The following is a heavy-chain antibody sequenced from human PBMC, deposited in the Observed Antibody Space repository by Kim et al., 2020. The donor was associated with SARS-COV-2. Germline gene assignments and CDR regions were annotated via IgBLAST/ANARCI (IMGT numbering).Heavy chain of an antibody. CDR3: ARNLEDY. Sequence: NTGNPTYAQGFTGRFVFSLDTSVSTAYLQISSLKAEDTAVYYCARNLEDYWGQGTLVTVSS. V-gene: IGHV7-4-1*02. CDR2: NTGNP. J-gene: IGHJ4*02.